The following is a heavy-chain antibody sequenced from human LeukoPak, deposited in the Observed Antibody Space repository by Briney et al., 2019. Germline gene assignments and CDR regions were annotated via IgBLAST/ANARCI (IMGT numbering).Heavy chain of an antibody. Sequence: PSETLSLACAVSGGSISSSNWWSWVRQPPGKGLEWIGEIYHSGSTNYNPSLKSRVTISVDKSKNQFSLKLSSVTAADTAVYYCARRAGEYSHPYDYWGQGTLVTVSS. J-gene: IGHJ4*02. CDR2: IYHSGST. V-gene: IGHV4-4*02. D-gene: IGHD4-17*01. CDR3: ARRAGEYSHPYDY. CDR1: GGSISSSNW.